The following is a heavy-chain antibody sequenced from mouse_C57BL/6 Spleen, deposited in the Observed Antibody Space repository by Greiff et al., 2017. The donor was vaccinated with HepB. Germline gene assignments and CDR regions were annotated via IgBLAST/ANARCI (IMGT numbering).Heavy chain of an antibody. V-gene: IGHV10-1*01. CDR1: GFSFNTYA. CDR2: IRSKSNNYAT. Sequence: EVKLVESGGGLVQPKGSLKLSCAASGFSFNTYAMNWVRQAPGKGLEWVARIRSKSNNYATYYADSVKDRFTISRDDSESMLYLQMNNLKTEDTAMYYGVRSGGAMDYWGQGTSVTVSS. CDR3: VRSGGAMDY. J-gene: IGHJ4*01.